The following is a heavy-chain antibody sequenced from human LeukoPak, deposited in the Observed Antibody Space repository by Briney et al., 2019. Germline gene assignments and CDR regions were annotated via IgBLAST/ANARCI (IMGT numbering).Heavy chain of an antibody. J-gene: IGHJ4*02. CDR3: ARESLPAVGYFDY. Sequence: SVKVSCKASGYTFTSYDINWVRQAPGQGLEWMGGIIPIFGTANYAQKFQGRVTITADESTSTAYMELSSLRSEDTAVYYCARESLPAVGYFDYWGQGTLVTVSS. D-gene: IGHD1-26*01. CDR1: GYTFTSYD. V-gene: IGHV1-69*13. CDR2: IIPIFGTA.